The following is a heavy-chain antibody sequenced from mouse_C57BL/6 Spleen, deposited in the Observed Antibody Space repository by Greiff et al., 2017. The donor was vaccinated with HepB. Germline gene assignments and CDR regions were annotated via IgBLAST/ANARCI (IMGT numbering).Heavy chain of an antibody. J-gene: IGHJ4*01. D-gene: IGHD2-3*01. CDR1: GFTFSSYG. V-gene: IGHV5-6*01. Sequence: EVQLVESGGDLVKPGGSLKLSCAASGFTFSSYGMSWVRQTPDKRLEWVATISSGGSYTYYPDSVKGRFTISRDNAKNTLYLQMSSLKSEDTAMYYCARRDGYPNAMDYWGQGTSVTVSS. CDR2: ISSGGSYT. CDR3: ARRDGYPNAMDY.